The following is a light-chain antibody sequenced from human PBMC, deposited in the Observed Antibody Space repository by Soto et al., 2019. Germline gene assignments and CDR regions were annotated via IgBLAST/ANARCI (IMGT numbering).Light chain of an antibody. V-gene: IGKV3-11*01. Sequence: EIVLTQSPATLSLSPGERATLSCRASQSVSKYLAWYQQKPGQAPRLLIYDASNRATGIPARFSGSGSGTDFTLTVSSLEPEDVAVYYCQQRNNWPLAFGGGTKVEI. J-gene: IGKJ4*01. CDR3: QQRNNWPLA. CDR1: QSVSKY. CDR2: DAS.